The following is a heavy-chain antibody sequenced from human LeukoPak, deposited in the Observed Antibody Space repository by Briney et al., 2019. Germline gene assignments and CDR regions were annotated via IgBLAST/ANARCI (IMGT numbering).Heavy chain of an antibody. D-gene: IGHD2-8*01. CDR3: ARASCTNGVCTTNFDY. J-gene: IGHJ4*02. V-gene: IGHV1-2*02. Sequence: GASVKVSCKASGYTFTCYYMHWVRQAPGQGLDWMGWINPNSGGTNYAQKFQGRVTMTRDTSISTAYMELSRLRSDDTAVYYCARASCTNGVCTTNFDYWGQGTLVTVSS. CDR1: GYTFTCYY. CDR2: INPNSGGT.